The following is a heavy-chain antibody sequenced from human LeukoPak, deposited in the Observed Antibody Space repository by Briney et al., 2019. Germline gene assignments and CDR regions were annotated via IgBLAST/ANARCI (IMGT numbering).Heavy chain of an antibody. CDR2: ISGSGGST. CDR3: AKGPNYGSGSYYSRY. V-gene: IGHV3-23*01. D-gene: IGHD3-10*01. CDR1: GFTFSSYA. Sequence: GGSLRLSCAASGFTFSSYAMSWVRQAPGKGLEWVSAISGSGGSTYYADSVKGRFTISRDNSKNTLYLQMSSLRAEDTAVYYCAKGPNYGSGSYYSRYWGQGTLVTVSS. J-gene: IGHJ4*02.